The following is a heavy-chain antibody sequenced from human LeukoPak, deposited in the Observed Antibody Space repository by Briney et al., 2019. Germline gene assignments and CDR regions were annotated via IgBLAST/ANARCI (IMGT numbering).Heavy chain of an antibody. Sequence: PSENLSLTCTVSGGSISSSSYYWGWIRQPPGKGLEWIGSIYYSGSTYYNPSLKSRVTISVDTSKNQFSLKLSSVTAADTAVYYCARLTGYCSSTSCENWFDPWGQGTLVTVSS. D-gene: IGHD2-2*01. J-gene: IGHJ5*02. V-gene: IGHV4-39*01. CDR2: IYYSGST. CDR1: GGSISSSSYY. CDR3: ARLTGYCSSTSCENWFDP.